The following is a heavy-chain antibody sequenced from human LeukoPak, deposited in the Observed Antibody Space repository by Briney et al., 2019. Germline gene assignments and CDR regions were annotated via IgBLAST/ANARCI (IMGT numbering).Heavy chain of an antibody. CDR1: GGSISSYY. CDR3: ARVYYGAADI. V-gene: IGHV4-59*01. Sequence: PSETLSLTCTVSGGSISSYYWSWIRQPPGKGLEWIGYIYYSGSTNYNPSLKSRVTISVDTSKNQFSLKLSSVTAADTAVYYCARVYYGAADIWGQGTMVTVSS. D-gene: IGHD3-10*01. CDR2: IYYSGST. J-gene: IGHJ3*02.